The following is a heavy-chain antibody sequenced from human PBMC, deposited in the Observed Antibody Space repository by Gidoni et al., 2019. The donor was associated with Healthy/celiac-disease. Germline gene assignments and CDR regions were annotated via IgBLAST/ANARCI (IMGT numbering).Heavy chain of an antibody. CDR2: IYPGDSDT. V-gene: IGHV5-51*01. Sequence: EVQLVQSAAEVKKPGESLKISCKGSGYSFSTYWIGWVRQMPGKGLEWMGVIYPGDSDTRYSPSFQGQVTISADKSVNTAYLQWSSLKASDTAMYFCARQIGDSSRIDHWGQGTLVTVSS. D-gene: IGHD4-17*01. J-gene: IGHJ4*02. CDR1: GYSFSTYW. CDR3: ARQIGDSSRIDH.